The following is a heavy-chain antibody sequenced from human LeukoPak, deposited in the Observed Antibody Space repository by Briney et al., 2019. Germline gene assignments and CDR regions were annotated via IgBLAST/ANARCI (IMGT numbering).Heavy chain of an antibody. CDR1: GFSVSYNY. J-gene: IGHJ5*02. V-gene: IGHV3-11*05. CDR3: ARDYYDSSGSNWFDP. Sequence: GGSLRLSCAASGFSVSYNYMSWIRQAPGRGLEWVSYISSSGTYTDYAGSVKGRFTISRDNAENSLYLQMNSLRAEDTAVYYCARDYYDSSGSNWFDPWGQGTLVTVSS. D-gene: IGHD3-22*01. CDR2: ISSSGTYT.